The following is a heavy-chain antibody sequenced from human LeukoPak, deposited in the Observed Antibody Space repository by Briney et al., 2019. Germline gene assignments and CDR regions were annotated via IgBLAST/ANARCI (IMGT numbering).Heavy chain of an antibody. Sequence: PGGSLRLSCAASGFTFSSYAMSWVRQPAGKGLEWIGRIYTSGSTNYNPSLKSRVTMSVDTSKNQFSLKLSSVTAADTAVYYCAREGPEWLVPVWGKGTTVTISS. J-gene: IGHJ6*04. V-gene: IGHV4-4*07. CDR1: GFTFSSYA. CDR3: AREGPEWLVPV. D-gene: IGHD6-19*01. CDR2: IYTSGST.